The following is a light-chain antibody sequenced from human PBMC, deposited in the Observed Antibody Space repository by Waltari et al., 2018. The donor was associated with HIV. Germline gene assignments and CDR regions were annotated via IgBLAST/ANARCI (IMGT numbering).Light chain of an antibody. CDR2: GNS. CDR1: SSNIGAGYH. Sequence: QSVLTQPPSVSGAPGQRVTISCTGSSSNIGAGYHVHWYQQLPGTAPKLLIYGNSNRPSGVPDRFSGSKSGTSASLAITWLQAEDEADYHCQSHDSSLSGYVFGTGTKVTVL. CDR3: QSHDSSLSGYV. V-gene: IGLV1-40*01. J-gene: IGLJ1*01.